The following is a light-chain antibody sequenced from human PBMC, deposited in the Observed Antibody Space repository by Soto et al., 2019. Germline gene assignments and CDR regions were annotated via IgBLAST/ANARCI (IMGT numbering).Light chain of an antibody. Sequence: QSVLTQPRSVSGSPGQSVTISCTGTRSDFSGYNYVSWYQQHPGKVPKLMIYDVSKRPSGVPDRFSGSKSGNTASLTISGLQAEDEADYYCCSYAGSYTLYVFGTGTKVTVL. CDR2: DVS. V-gene: IGLV2-11*01. CDR1: RSDFSGYNY. J-gene: IGLJ1*01. CDR3: CSYAGSYTLYV.